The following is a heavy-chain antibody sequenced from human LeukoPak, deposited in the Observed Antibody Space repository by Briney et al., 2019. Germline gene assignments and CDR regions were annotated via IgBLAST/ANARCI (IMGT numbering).Heavy chain of an antibody. D-gene: IGHD3-22*01. CDR3: ARADRSGYFGNVVAFDV. CDR2: IHISGST. J-gene: IGHJ3*01. CDR1: GGSINSGSYS. Sequence: SETLSLTCTVSGGSINSGSYSWTWIRQPAGKGLEWIGRIHISGSTDYTPSLKSRVTISVDTSKNQFSLKLSSVTAADTAVYYCARADRSGYFGNVVAFDVWGQGTMVTVSS. V-gene: IGHV4-61*02.